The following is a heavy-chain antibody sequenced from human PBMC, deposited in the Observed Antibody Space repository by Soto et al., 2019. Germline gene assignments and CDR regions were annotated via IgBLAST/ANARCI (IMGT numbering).Heavy chain of an antibody. CDR2: IWYDGSNK. Sequence: GGSLRLSCAASGFTFSSYGMYWVRQAPGKGLEWVAVIWYDGSNKYYADSVKGRFTISRDNSKNTLYLRMNSLRAEDTAVYYCAREFTPFSGWAPTQFDYWGQGTLVTVSS. V-gene: IGHV3-33*01. CDR1: GFTFSSYG. CDR3: AREFTPFSGWAPTQFDY. D-gene: IGHD6-19*01. J-gene: IGHJ4*02.